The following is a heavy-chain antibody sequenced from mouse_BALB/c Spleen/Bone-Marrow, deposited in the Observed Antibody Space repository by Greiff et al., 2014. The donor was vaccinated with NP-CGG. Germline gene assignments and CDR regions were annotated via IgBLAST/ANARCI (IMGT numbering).Heavy chain of an antibody. V-gene: IGHV1-80*01. Sequence: VHLVESGAELVRPGSSVKISCKASGYAFSSYWMSWVKQRPGQGLEWIGQIYPGDGDTNYNGKFKGKATLTADKSSSTAYMQLSSLTSEDSAVYFCARWFPAMDYWGQGTSVTVSS. D-gene: IGHD2-2*01. CDR1: GYAFSSYW. CDR2: IYPGDGDT. CDR3: ARWFPAMDY. J-gene: IGHJ4*01.